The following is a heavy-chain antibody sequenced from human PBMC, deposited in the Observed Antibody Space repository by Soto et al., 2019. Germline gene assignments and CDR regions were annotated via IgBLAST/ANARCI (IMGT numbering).Heavy chain of an antibody. CDR3: ARDLSDGYNPYWYFDL. CDR2: IIPIFGTA. CDR1: GGTFSSYA. D-gene: IGHD2-21*01. Sequence: QVQLVQSGAEVKKPESSVKVSCKASGGTFSSYAISWVRQAPGQGLEWMGGIIPIFGTANYAQKFQGRVTITADESTSTAYMELSSLRSEDTAVYYCARDLSDGYNPYWYFDLWGRGTLVTVSS. V-gene: IGHV1-69*01. J-gene: IGHJ2*01.